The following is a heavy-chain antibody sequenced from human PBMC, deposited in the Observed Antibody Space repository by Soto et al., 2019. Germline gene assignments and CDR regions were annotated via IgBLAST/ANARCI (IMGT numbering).Heavy chain of an antibody. D-gene: IGHD3-22*01. Sequence: SETLSLTCTVSGASISSYYWSWIRQPPGKGLEWIGYIFYNGNTKYNPSLQSRVTISVDTSKNQFSLKLTSVTAADTAVYYCARDIAYYHDSSGYYRNWFDPWGQGTLVTVSS. V-gene: IGHV4-59*01. J-gene: IGHJ5*02. CDR3: ARDIAYYHDSSGYYRNWFDP. CDR2: IFYNGNT. CDR1: GASISSYY.